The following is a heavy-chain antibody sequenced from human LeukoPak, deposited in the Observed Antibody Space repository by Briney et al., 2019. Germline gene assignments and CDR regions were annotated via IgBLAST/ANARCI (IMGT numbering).Heavy chain of an antibody. CDR2: ISGSGGST. J-gene: IGHJ4*02. V-gene: IGHV3-23*01. CDR3: ARTDEAPDY. CDR1: GFTFSSYA. Sequence: PGGSLRLSCAASGFTFSSYAMSWVRQAPGKGLEWVSAISGSGGSTYYADSVKGRFTISRDNAKNSLYLQMNSLRAEDTAVYYCARTDEAPDYWGQGTLVTVSS.